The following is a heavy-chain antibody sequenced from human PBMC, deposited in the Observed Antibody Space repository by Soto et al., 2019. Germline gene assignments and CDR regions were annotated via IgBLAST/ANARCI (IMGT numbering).Heavy chain of an antibody. Sequence: QLQLQESGPGLVKPSETLSLTCSVSGDSLSAGPYHWGWIRQPPGKGLEWFGNVYNSGSSSYSTSLKSRVTISVDTSKNQFTLRLTSVTAADTAVYFCARHPPYRPFDCWGQGTLVTVSS. CDR1: GDSLSAGPYH. D-gene: IGHD3-16*02. J-gene: IGHJ4*02. V-gene: IGHV4-39*01. CDR2: VYNSGSS. CDR3: ARHPPYRPFDC.